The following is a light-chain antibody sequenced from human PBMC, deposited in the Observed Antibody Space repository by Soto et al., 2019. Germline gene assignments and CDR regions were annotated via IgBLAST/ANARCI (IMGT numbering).Light chain of an antibody. Sequence: QSALTQPPSASGSPEQSVTISCTGTSSDVGGYNYVSWFQQHPGKAPKLMIYEVTKRPSGVPNRFSGSKSGNTASLTVSGLQAEDEADYYCSSYAGDSVVFGGGTKLTVL. J-gene: IGLJ2*01. CDR1: SSDVGGYNY. V-gene: IGLV2-8*01. CDR2: EVT. CDR3: SSYAGDSVV.